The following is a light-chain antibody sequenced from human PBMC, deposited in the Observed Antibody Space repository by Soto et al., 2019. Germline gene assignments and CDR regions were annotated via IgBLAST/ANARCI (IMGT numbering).Light chain of an antibody. J-gene: IGKJ5*01. Sequence: DIQMTQSPSSLAASVGDRVSIICQASQDITNYLNWYQQKPGKAPRLLVYDGSNLDTGVPSRFSGSGSGTHFSFTISSLHPEDIATYYCQQFDSLPITFGQGTRLEI. CDR3: QQFDSLPIT. CDR1: QDITNY. V-gene: IGKV1-33*01. CDR2: DGS.